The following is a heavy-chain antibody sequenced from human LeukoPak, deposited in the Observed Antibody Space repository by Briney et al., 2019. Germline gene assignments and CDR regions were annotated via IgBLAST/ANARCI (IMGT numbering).Heavy chain of an antibody. Sequence: ASVKVSCKASGYTFTSYDINWVRQATGQGLGWMGWMNPNSGNTGYVQKFQGRVTMTRNTSISTAYMELSSLRSDDTAVYYCARQIAVAGNDFWGQGTLVAVSS. J-gene: IGHJ4*02. CDR2: MNPNSGNT. D-gene: IGHD6-19*01. CDR1: GYTFTSYD. CDR3: ARQIAVAGNDF. V-gene: IGHV1-8*01.